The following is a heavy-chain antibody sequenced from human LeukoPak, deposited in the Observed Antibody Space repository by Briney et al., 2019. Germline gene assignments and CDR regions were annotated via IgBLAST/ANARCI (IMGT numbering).Heavy chain of an antibody. Sequence: SETLSLTCTVSGGSISRYYWSWIRQPPGKGLEWIGYIYSSENTYYNPSLNSRVTISVDTSKNQFSLKLSSVTAADTAVYYCARLGKQQRGGYWSQGTLVTVSS. CDR3: ARLGKQQRGGY. J-gene: IGHJ4*02. V-gene: IGHV4-59*08. CDR1: GGSISRYY. CDR2: IYSSENT. D-gene: IGHD6-13*01.